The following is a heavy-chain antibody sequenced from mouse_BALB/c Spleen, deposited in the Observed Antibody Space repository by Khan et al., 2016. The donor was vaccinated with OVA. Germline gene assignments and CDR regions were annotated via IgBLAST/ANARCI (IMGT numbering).Heavy chain of an antibody. V-gene: IGHV1S135*01. D-gene: IGHD3-3*01. Sequence: VQLQQSGPELMKPGASVNISCKASGYSFTTYYIHWVKQSRGKSLEWIGYIDPFNTGTDYNQKFKGQATLTVENSSNTAYLHLTSLTSEDSAVCSCARGTFDYWGQGTLVTVSA. CDR2: IDPFNTGT. CDR1: GYSFTTYY. CDR3: ARGTFDY. J-gene: IGHJ3*01.